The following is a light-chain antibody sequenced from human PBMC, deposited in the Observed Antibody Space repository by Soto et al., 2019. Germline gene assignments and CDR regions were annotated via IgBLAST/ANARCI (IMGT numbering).Light chain of an antibody. J-gene: IGKJ4*01. V-gene: IGKV3-20*01. CDR3: QQYGGSPLT. CDR1: QSLSSSY. CDR2: GAS. Sequence: EIVLTQSPGTLSLSPGERAALSCRASQSLSSSYLAWYQQKPGQAPRLLIYGASSRATGIPDRFSGSASGTDFSLTISRLEPEDFAVYYCQQYGGSPLTFGGGTKVEIK.